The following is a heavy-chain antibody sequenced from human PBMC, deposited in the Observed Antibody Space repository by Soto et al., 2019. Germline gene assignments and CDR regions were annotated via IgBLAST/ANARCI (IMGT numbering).Heavy chain of an antibody. Sequence: EVQLVESGGGLVQPGGSLRLSCAASGFTFSSYWMSWVRQAPGKGLEWVANIKQDGSEKYYVDSVKGRFTISRDNAKNSLYLQTNSLRAEDTAVYYCARVYDYGDYVLAFDIWGQGTMVTVSS. CDR3: ARVYDYGDYVLAFDI. J-gene: IGHJ3*02. V-gene: IGHV3-7*01. CDR2: IKQDGSEK. D-gene: IGHD4-17*01. CDR1: GFTFSSYW.